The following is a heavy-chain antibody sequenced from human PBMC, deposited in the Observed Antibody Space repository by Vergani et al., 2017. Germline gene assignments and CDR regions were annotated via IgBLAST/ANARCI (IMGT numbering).Heavy chain of an antibody. CDR2: IHHSGDT. V-gene: IGHV4-38-2*01. J-gene: IGHJ6*02. D-gene: IGHD3-10*01. Sequence: QVQLQESGPGLVKPSETLTLTCDVSDSSIMTNPYWGWFRQSPGKGLEWFGCIHHSGDTHYNSSLKSRVSISIVSSSKFSLRLTSVTAADTAIYYCARHRGSGGFFPSSYFYGMDVWGHGTLVTVSS. CDR1: DSSIMTNPY. CDR3: ARHRGSGGFFPSSYFYGMDV.